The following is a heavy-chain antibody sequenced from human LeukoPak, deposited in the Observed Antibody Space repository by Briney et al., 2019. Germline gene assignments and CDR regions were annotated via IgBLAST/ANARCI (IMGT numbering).Heavy chain of an antibody. CDR1: GGSISSSSYY. CDR2: IYYSGST. CDR3: ARASAEQWMVQDY. D-gene: IGHD6-19*01. V-gene: IGHV4-39*01. J-gene: IGHJ4*02. Sequence: SETLSLTCTVSGGSISSSSYYWGWIRQPPGKGLEWIGSIYYSGSTYYNPSLKSRVTISVDTSKNQFSLKLSSVTAADTAVYYCARASAEQWMVQDYWGQGTLVTVSS.